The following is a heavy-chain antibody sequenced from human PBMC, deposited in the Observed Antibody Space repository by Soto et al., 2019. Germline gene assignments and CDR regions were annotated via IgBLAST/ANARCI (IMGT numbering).Heavy chain of an antibody. CDR1: GGTFNSHA. CDR3: XXXXXXXXXXXXXYAVDV. CDR2: IIPIFRTT. Sequence: QVQLVQSGAEVKKPGSSVKVSCEASGGTFNSHAISWVRQAPGQGLEWMGGIIPIFRTTNYAQKFQGRLTITADESTRXXXXXXXXXXXXXXXXXXXXXXXXXXXXXXXXYAVDVWGQGTTVTVSS. J-gene: IGHJ6*02. V-gene: IGHV1-69*12.